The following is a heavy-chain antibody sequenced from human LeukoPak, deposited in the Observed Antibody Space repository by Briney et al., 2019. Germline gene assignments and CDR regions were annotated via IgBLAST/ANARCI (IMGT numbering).Heavy chain of an antibody. J-gene: IGHJ4*02. CDR1: GGSISSGDYY. V-gene: IGHV4-30-4*01. Sequence: SETLSLTCTVSGGSISSGDYYWSWIRQPPGKGLEWIGYIYYSGSTYYSPSLKSRVTISVDTSKNQFSLKLSSVTAADTAVYYCARDVGPNYYGSGSYYNGFDYWGQGTLVTVSS. D-gene: IGHD3-10*01. CDR3: ARDVGPNYYGSGSYYNGFDY. CDR2: IYYSGST.